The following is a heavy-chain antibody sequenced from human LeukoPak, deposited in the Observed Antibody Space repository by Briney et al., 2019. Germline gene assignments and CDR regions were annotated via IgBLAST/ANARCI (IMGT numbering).Heavy chain of an antibody. V-gene: IGHV3-53*01. CDR3: ARVEAVYYYGSASPYSPY. CDR2: IYSGGST. D-gene: IGHD3-10*01. J-gene: IGHJ4*02. Sequence: GGSLRLSCAASGFTFSSYAMTWVRQAPGKGLEWVSVIYSGGSTYYADSVKGRFTISRDNSKNTLYLQMNSLRAEDTAVYYCARVEAVYYYGSASPYSPYWGQGTLVTVSS. CDR1: GFTFSSYA.